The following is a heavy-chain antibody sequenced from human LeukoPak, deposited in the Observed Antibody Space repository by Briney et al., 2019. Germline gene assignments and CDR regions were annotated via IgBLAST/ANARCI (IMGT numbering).Heavy chain of an antibody. CDR3: ARDFGYNWKANWFDP. D-gene: IGHD1-1*01. J-gene: IGHJ5*02. Sequence: SVKVSCKASGGTFSSYAISWVRQAPGQGLEWMGGIIPIFGTANYAQKFQGRVTITADKSTSTAYMELSSLRSEDTAVYYCARDFGYNWKANWFDPWGQGTLVTVS. CDR2: IIPIFGTA. V-gene: IGHV1-69*06. CDR1: GGTFSSYA.